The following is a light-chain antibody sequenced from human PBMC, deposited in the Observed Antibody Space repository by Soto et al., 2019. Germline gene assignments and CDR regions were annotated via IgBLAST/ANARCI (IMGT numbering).Light chain of an antibody. CDR2: EVS. Sequence: QSALTQPASVSGSPGQSITISCTGTRSDVGGYNSVCWHQQHPGKAPKLIIYEVSNRPSGISDRFSASKSGNTASLTISGLQADDEADYYCSSFTTTNTWVFGGGTNLTVL. CDR1: RSDVGGYNS. J-gene: IGLJ3*02. CDR3: SSFTTTNTWV. V-gene: IGLV2-14*01.